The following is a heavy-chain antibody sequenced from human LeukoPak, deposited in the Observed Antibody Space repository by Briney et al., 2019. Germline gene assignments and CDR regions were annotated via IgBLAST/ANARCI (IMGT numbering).Heavy chain of an antibody. D-gene: IGHD3-10*01. Sequence: PGGSLRLSCAGSGFGFSGYWIHWVRQVPGKGLAWVSRIDSAGARIQYAGSVKGRFTISRDNAKNTVYLQMNSLRPGDTAVYYCVADSENRSGGDFWGQGTLVTVSS. J-gene: IGHJ4*02. CDR3: VADSENRSGGDF. CDR2: IDSAGARI. V-gene: IGHV3-74*01. CDR1: GFGFSGYW.